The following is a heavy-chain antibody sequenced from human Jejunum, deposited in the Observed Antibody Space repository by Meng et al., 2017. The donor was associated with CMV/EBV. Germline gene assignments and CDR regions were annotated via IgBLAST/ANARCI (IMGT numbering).Heavy chain of an antibody. V-gene: IGHV2-5*02. CDR2: IYWDDDK. CDR1: GFSLSNSEVG. D-gene: IGHD2-2*01. Sequence: QVTLKAFGPPLVTPTQTLALTCTFSGFSLSNSEVGVGWVREPPGKALEWLAVIYWDDDKRYSPSLKSRLTITNDTSKNQVVLTLTNMDPVDTATYYCALFTRSWFDPWGQGTLVTVSS. CDR3: ALFTRSWFDP. J-gene: IGHJ5*02.